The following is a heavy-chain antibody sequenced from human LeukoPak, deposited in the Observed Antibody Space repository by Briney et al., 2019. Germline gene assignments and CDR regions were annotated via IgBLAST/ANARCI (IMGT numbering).Heavy chain of an antibody. V-gene: IGHV3-30*02. CDR3: AKDYSGVTTVTTREDY. D-gene: IGHD4-17*01. CDR1: GSTFSSYG. Sequence: GGSLRLSCAASGSTFSSYGMHWVRQAPGKGLEWVAFIRYDGSNKYYADSVKGRFTISRDNSKNTLYLQMNSLRAEDTAVYYCAKDYSGVTTVTTREDYWGQGTLVTVSS. J-gene: IGHJ4*02. CDR2: IRYDGSNK.